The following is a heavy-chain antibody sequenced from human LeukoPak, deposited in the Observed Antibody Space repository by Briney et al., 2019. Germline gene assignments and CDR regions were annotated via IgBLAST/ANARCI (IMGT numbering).Heavy chain of an antibody. D-gene: IGHD3-9*01. J-gene: IGHJ1*01. Sequence: PSETLSLTCAVYGGSFSGYYWSWIRQPPGKGLEWIGEINHSGSTNYNPSLKSRVTISVDTSKNQFSLKLSSVTAADTAVYYCARGPLKGYFDWFQYYQHWGQGTLVTVSS. CDR3: ARGPLKGYFDWFQYYQH. CDR2: INHSGST. V-gene: IGHV4-34*01. CDR1: GGSFSGYY.